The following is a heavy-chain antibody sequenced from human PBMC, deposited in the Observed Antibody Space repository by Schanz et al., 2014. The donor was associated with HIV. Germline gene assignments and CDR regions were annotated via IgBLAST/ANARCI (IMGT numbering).Heavy chain of an antibody. J-gene: IGHJ6*02. CDR3: AKDRNYYDSKYIGKGNYYYYYGMDD. CDR2: ISYDGTKK. Sequence: QEQLVESGGGVVQPGRSLRLSCVASGFNFNSYGMHWVRQAPGKGLEWVAVISYDGTKKHYADSVKGRFTISRDNSKNSLSLLIKSLRAEDTAVYYCAKDRNYYDSKYIGKGNYYYYYGMDDWGQGTTVTVSS. V-gene: IGHV3-30*18. D-gene: IGHD3-22*01. CDR1: GFNFNSYG.